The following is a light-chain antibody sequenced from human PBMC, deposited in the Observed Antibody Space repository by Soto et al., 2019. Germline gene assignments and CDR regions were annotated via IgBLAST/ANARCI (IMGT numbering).Light chain of an antibody. V-gene: IGKV3-20*01. CDR2: GAS. CDR1: QSVSSSY. J-gene: IGKJ4*01. CDR3: QQYGSSALT. Sequence: EIVLTQSPGTLSLSPGERATLSCRASQSVSSSYLAWYQQKPGQAPRLLIYGASSRVTGIPDRFSGSGSGTDFTLTISRLEPEDFAVYYCQQYGSSALTFGGGTKV.